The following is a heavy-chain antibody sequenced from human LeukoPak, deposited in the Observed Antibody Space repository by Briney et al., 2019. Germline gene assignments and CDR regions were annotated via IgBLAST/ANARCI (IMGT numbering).Heavy chain of an antibody. D-gene: IGHD2-15*01. CDR3: ARDRYCSGGNCYGDAFDI. CDR1: GFSVRSNY. V-gene: IGHV3-53*01. J-gene: IGHJ3*02. Sequence: GGSLRLSCAASGFSVRSNYMSWVRQSPRKALEWVSIMYSGGSTDYADSVKGRFIISRDHSKNTLYLQMNSLRAEDTAVYYCARDRYCSGGNCYGDAFDIWGHGTMVTVSS. CDR2: MYSGGST.